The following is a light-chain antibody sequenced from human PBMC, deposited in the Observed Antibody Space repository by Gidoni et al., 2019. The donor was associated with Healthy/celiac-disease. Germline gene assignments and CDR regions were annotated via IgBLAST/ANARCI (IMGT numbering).Light chain of an antibody. CDR2: AAS. CDR3: QQSYSTPLT. CDR1: QSISSY. V-gene: IGKV1-39*01. J-gene: IGKJ4*01. Sequence: DNQMDQSPSSLFASVGDRVTITCRASQSISSYLNWYQQKPGKAPKLLIYAASSLQSGVPSRFSGSGSGTDFTLTISSLQPEDFATYYCQQSYSTPLTFGGGTKVEIK.